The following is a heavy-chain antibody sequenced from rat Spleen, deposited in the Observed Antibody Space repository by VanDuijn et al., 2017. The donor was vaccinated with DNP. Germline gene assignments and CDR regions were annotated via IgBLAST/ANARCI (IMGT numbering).Heavy chain of an antibody. J-gene: IGHJ3*01. Sequence: EVQLVESGGGLVQPGRSLKLSCAASGFTFSDYKMAWVRQAPKKGLEWVATIIYDGSRTYYRDSVKGRFTISRDNAKSSLYLQMNSLRSEDTATYYCARQRVMYTTATGFAYWCQGTLVTVSS. D-gene: IGHD1-6*01. CDR1: GFTFSDYK. CDR3: ARQRVMYTTATGFAY. CDR2: IIYDGSRT. V-gene: IGHV5S10*01.